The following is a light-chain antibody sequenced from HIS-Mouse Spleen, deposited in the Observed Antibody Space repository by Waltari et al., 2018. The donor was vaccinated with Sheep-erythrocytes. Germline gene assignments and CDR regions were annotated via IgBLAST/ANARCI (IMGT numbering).Light chain of an antibody. Sequence: QSALTQPRSVSGSPGQSVTISCTGTSSDVGGYNYVSWYQQHPGKAPKLMIYDVSKRPSGLPDRSSGSKSGNTASLTISGLQAEDEADYYCCSYAGSYNHVFATGTKVTVL. V-gene: IGLV2-11*01. CDR3: CSYAGSYNHV. CDR2: DVS. CDR1: SSDVGGYNY. J-gene: IGLJ1*01.